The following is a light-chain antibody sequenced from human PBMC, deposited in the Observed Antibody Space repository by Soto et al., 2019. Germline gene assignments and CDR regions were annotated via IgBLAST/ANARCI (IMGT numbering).Light chain of an antibody. CDR1: QSVSSY. CDR3: QQYKDYPWT. J-gene: IGKJ1*01. V-gene: IGKV1-5*01. CDR2: DAS. Sequence: DIQMTQSPSTLSASVGDRVTLTCRASQSVSSYLAWYQQKPGQAPQLLIYDASSRETGVPSRFSGSGSGTEFTLTISSLQSEDFTAYYCQQYKDYPWTFGQGTKVDIK.